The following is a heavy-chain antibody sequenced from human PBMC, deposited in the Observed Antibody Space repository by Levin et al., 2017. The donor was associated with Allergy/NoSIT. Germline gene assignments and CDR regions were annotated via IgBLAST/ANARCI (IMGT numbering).Heavy chain of an antibody. CDR3: ARSQLLPIDIFNI. CDR2: INQDGSET. CDR1: GFSFTTFW. D-gene: IGHD2-15*01. V-gene: IGHV3-7*01. Sequence: PGGSLRLSCVASGFSFTTFWMGWVRQAPGKGLDWVGNINQDGSETNYVDSVKGRFTISRDNAKKSLYLQMSSLRVEDTAVYYCARSQLLPIDIFNIWGQGTMVTVSS. J-gene: IGHJ3*02.